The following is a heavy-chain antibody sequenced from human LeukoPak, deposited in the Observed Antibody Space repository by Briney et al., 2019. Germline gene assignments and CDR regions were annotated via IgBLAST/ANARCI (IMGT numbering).Heavy chain of an antibody. CDR3: ARGAYSSGWAYFDH. CDR2: ISGNGGST. Sequence: GGSLRLSCAASGFTFSDFWMHWVRQAPGKGLVWVSTISGNGGSTYYADSVKGRFTISRDNSKNTLYLHMDSLRAEDTAVYYCARGAYSSGWAYFDHWGQGTLVTVSS. J-gene: IGHJ4*02. D-gene: IGHD6-19*01. V-gene: IGHV3-23*01. CDR1: GFTFSDFW.